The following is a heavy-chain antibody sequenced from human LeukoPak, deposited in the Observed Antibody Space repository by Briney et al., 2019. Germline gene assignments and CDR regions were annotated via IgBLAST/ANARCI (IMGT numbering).Heavy chain of an antibody. CDR2: ISTYNGNT. Sequence: ASVKVSCKPSGYSFSNYGISWVRQAPGRGLEWMGWISTYNGNTSYAQKFQGRVTMTTDTSTSTAYMELRSLRFDDTAVYYCARVFTIFGVVITYYMDVWGKGTTVTVSS. V-gene: IGHV1-18*01. CDR1: GYSFSNYG. J-gene: IGHJ6*03. CDR3: ARVFTIFGVVITYYMDV. D-gene: IGHD3-3*01.